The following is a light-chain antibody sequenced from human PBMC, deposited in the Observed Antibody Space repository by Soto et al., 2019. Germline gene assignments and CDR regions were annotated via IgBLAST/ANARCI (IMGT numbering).Light chain of an antibody. V-gene: IGKV3D-20*01. Sequence: EIVLTQSPATLSLSPGERATLSSGASQSVSSSYLPWYQQKPGLAPRLLIYDASSRATGIPDRFSGSGSGTDFTFTISRLEPEDFAVYYCQQYGSSPALTFGGGTKVEIK. CDR3: QQYGSSPALT. CDR1: QSVSSSY. CDR2: DAS. J-gene: IGKJ4*01.